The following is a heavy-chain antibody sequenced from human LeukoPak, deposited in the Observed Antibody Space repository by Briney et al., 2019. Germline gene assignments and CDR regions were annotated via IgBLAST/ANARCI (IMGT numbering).Heavy chain of an antibody. CDR1: GFTFSSYG. D-gene: IGHD3-10*01. CDR3: AKSNGYGLVDI. Sequence: PGGSLRLSCAASGFTFSSYGMSWVRQAPGKGLEWIGNIFYSGSTYYSPSLKSRLSISLDTSRNQFSLKLNSVTAADTAVYYCAKSNGYGLVDIWGQGTMVTVSS. CDR2: IFYSGST. V-gene: IGHV4-38-2*01. J-gene: IGHJ3*02.